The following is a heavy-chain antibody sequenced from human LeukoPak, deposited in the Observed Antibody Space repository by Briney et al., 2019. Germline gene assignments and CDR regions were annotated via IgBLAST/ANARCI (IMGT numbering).Heavy chain of an antibody. D-gene: IGHD1-26*01. V-gene: IGHV4-4*02. CDR1: GGSITTTNY. J-gene: IGHJ4*02. CDR3: SRESGPFCPFGH. Sequence: SETLSLTCGVSGGSITTTNYWSWVRQPPGGGLEWIGEVSLAGRTRYNPSLKNRVNISIDESKNHLYLNQASVTAADTAVYYCSRESGPFCPFGHWGQGTLVAVSS. CDR2: VSLAGRT.